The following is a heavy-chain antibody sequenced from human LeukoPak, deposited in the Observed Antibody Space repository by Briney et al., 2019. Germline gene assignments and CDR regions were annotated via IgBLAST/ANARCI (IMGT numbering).Heavy chain of an antibody. CDR3: AKNNGSSVRESSHYYYYLDV. V-gene: IGHV3-30*02. D-gene: IGHD5-12*01. Sequence: PGGSLRLSCAASGFIFSTYGMHWVRQAPGKGLEWVAFMRYDGSNTYYIDSVKGRFAISRDNSKNTLYLQMNNLRAEDTALYYCAKNNGSSVRESSHYYYYLDVWGKGTTVIVSS. CDR2: MRYDGSNT. CDR1: GFIFSTYG. J-gene: IGHJ6*03.